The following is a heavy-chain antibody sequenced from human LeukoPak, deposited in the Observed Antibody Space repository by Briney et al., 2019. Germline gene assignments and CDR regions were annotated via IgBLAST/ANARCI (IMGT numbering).Heavy chain of an antibody. Sequence: GASVTVSCKASGYTFIGYYMHWVRQAPGQGLEWMGWINPNSGGTNYAQKFQGRVTMTRDTSISTAYMELSRLRSDDTAVYYCARDRGYCSSTSCYHWFDPWGQGTLVTVSS. J-gene: IGHJ5*02. V-gene: IGHV1-2*02. D-gene: IGHD2-2*01. CDR2: INPNSGGT. CDR1: GYTFIGYY. CDR3: ARDRGYCSSTSCYHWFDP.